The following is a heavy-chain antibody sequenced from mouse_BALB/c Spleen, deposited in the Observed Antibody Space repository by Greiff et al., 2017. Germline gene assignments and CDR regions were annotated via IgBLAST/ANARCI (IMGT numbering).Heavy chain of an antibody. CDR2: ISSGGSYT. Sequence: EVMLVESGGGLVKPGGSLKLSCAASGFTFSSYGMSWVRQTPDKRLEWVATISSGGSYTYYPDSVKGRFTISSDNAKNTLYLQMSSLKSEDTAMYYCARHSFDYWGQGTTLTVAS. J-gene: IGHJ2*01. V-gene: IGHV5-6*03. CDR1: GFTFSSYG. CDR3: ARHSFDY.